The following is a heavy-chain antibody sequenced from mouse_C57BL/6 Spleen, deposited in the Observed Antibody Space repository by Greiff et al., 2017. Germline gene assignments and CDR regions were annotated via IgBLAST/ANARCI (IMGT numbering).Heavy chain of an antibody. Sequence: VQLQQPGAELVRPGSSVKLSCKASGYTFTSYWMHWVKQRPLQGLEWIGNIDPSDSETHYNQKFKDKATLTVDKSSSTAYMQLSSLTSEDSAVYYCASHGSSPYCAMDYWGQGTSVTVSS. CDR3: ASHGSSPYCAMDY. V-gene: IGHV1-52*01. CDR2: IDPSDSET. D-gene: IGHD1-1*01. J-gene: IGHJ4*01. CDR1: GYTFTSYW.